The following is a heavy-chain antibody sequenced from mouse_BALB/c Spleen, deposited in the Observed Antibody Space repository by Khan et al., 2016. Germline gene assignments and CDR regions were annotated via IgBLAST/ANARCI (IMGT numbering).Heavy chain of an antibody. D-gene: IGHD1-1*01. CDR1: GYAFTNYN. CDR2: VDPYNGDT. V-gene: IGHV1S135*01. J-gene: IGHJ3*01. CDR3: TRRGSHYFGSNLFVY. Sequence: VQLKQSGPELVKPGASVKVSCKASGYAFTNYNIYWVKQSHGRSLELIGYVDPYNGDTGYNQKFKGKATLTVDKSSSTAYMHLNSLTSEDSAVYYCTRRGSHYFGSNLFVYWGQGTLVTVSA.